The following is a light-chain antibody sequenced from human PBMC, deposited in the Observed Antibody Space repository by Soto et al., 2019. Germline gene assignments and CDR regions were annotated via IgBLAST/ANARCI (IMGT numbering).Light chain of an antibody. V-gene: IGKV3-11*01. CDR3: QQRSNWPLT. CDR2: DTS. CDR1: PSVSNY. Sequence: EIVLTQSPATLSLSPGERATLSCRASPSVSNYLAWYQQKPGQAPRLLIYDTSNRANGIPARFSGSGSGTDCTLTISSREPEDFAVYYCQQRSNWPLTFGGGTKVEIK. J-gene: IGKJ4*01.